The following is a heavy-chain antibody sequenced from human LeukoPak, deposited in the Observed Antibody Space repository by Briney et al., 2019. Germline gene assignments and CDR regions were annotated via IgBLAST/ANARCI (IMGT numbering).Heavy chain of an antibody. V-gene: IGHV3-74*01. CDR3: ARDHELNYDFWSGYPFPTDSDYYGMDV. Sequence: PGGSLRLSCAASGFTFSSYWMRWVRQAPGKGLVWVSRINSDGSSTNYADSVKGRFTISRDNAKNTLYLQMNSLRAEDTAVYYCARDHELNYDFWSGYPFPTDSDYYGMDVWGQGTTVTVSS. CDR1: GFTFSSYW. J-gene: IGHJ6*02. CDR2: INSDGSST. D-gene: IGHD3-3*01.